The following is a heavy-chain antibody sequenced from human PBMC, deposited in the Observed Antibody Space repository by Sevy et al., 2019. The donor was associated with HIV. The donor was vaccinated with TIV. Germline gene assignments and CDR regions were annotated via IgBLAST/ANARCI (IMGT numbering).Heavy chain of an antibody. CDR2: ISSRGDGT. J-gene: IGHJ4*02. D-gene: IGHD4-4*01. Sequence: GGSLRLSCVASGFTFSDYAMSWVRQAPGKGLEWVAGISSRGDGTYYADSVKGRFTISRDNLKNTLYLQMNSLRAEDTATYYCAKDLYSSVWPWAFDYGGQGTPVTVSS. CDR3: AKDLYSSVWPWAFDY. V-gene: IGHV3-23*01. CDR1: GFTFSDYA.